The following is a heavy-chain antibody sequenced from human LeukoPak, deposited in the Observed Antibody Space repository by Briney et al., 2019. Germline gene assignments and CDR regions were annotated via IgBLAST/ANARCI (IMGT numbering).Heavy chain of an antibody. Sequence: ASVKVSCKASGYTFTGYYMHWVRQAPGQGLEWMGWVNPNSGGTNYAQKFQGGVTMTRDTSISTAYMELSRLRSDDTAVYYCARDTNSYDAFDIWGQGTMVTVSS. CDR3: ARDTNSYDAFDI. D-gene: IGHD5-18*01. CDR1: GYTFTGYY. V-gene: IGHV1-2*02. CDR2: VNPNSGGT. J-gene: IGHJ3*02.